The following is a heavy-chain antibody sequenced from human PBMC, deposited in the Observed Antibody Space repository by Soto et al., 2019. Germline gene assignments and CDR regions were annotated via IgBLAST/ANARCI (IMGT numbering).Heavy chain of an antibody. CDR2: ISANGGRT. V-gene: IGHV3-23*01. CDR3: AEMGSGWYYDY. Sequence: GGSLRLSCAASGFTFSNSAMSWVRQAPGKGLAWVSSISANGGRTYYADSVKGRFTISRDNSKNTLYLQMRSLRADDTAVYYCAEMGSGWYYDYWGQGTLVTVSS. J-gene: IGHJ4*02. D-gene: IGHD6-19*01. CDR1: GFTFSNSA.